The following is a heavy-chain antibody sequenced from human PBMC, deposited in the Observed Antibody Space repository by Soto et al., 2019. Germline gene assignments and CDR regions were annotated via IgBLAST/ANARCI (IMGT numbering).Heavy chain of an antibody. CDR2: IYYSGST. J-gene: IGHJ4*02. Sequence: QVQLQESGPGLVKPSETLSLTCTVSGGSISSYYWSWIRQPPAKGLQWIGYIYYSGSTNYNPSLKSRVTFAVDTSKNQVSLKLTSVTAADTAVYYCARVQYGSSASCYAHDYWGQGTLVTVSS. D-gene: IGHD2-2*01. CDR1: GGSISSYY. CDR3: ARVQYGSSASCYAHDY. V-gene: IGHV4-59*01.